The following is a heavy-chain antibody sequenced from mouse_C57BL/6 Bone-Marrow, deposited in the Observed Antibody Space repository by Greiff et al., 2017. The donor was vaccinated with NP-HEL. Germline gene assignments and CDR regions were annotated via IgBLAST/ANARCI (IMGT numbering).Heavy chain of an antibody. J-gene: IGHJ1*03. Sequence: EVKLMESGGGLVQPGGSLKLSCAASGFTFSDYGMAWVRQAPRKGPEWVAFISNLAYSIYYADTVKGRFTISRENAKNTLYLEMSSLRSEDTAMDYCARASMMAKRDYWYFDVWGTGTTVTVSA. D-gene: IGHD2-3*01. CDR2: ISNLAYSI. CDR1: GFTFSDYG. V-gene: IGHV5-15*01. CDR3: ARASMMAKRDYWYFDV.